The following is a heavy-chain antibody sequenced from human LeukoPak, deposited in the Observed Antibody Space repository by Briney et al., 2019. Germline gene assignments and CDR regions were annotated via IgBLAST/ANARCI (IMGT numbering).Heavy chain of an antibody. CDR1: GGSFSGYY. CDR2: INHSGST. Sequence: SETLSLTCAVYGGSFSGYYWSWIRQPPGKGLEWIGEINHSGSTNYNPSLKSRVTISVDTSKNQFSLKLSSVTAADTAVYYCATGSYYYFDYWGQGTLATVSS. V-gene: IGHV4-34*01. D-gene: IGHD3-10*01. CDR3: ATGSYYYFDY. J-gene: IGHJ4*02.